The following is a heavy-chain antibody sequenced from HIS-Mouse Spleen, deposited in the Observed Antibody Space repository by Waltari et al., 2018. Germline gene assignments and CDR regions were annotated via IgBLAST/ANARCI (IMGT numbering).Heavy chain of an antibody. V-gene: IGHV1-2*02. CDR3: ARLTYYDFWSGYAPDY. Sequence: QVQLVQSGAEVKKPGASVKVSCKASGYTFTGYYMHWVRQAPGQGLEWMGWINPNSGGTNYAQKFQGRVTMTRDTSISTAYMELSRLRSDDTAVYYCARLTYYDFWSGYAPDYWGQGTLVTVSS. CDR2: INPNSGGT. D-gene: IGHD3-3*01. CDR1: GYTFTGYY. J-gene: IGHJ4*02.